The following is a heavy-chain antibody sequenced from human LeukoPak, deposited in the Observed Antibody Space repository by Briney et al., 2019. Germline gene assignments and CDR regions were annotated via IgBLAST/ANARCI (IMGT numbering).Heavy chain of an antibody. J-gene: IGHJ3*02. V-gene: IGHV4-30-2*01. CDR2: IYHSEST. D-gene: IGHD5-18*01. Sequence: SETQSLTCAVSGGSISSGGYSWGWIRQPPGKGLEWIGYIYHSESTYYNPSLKSRLTISVDRSKNQFSLKLSSVTAAETAVYYCARFRGYNNAFDIWGQGTMVTVSS. CDR1: GGSISSGGYS. CDR3: ARFRGYNNAFDI.